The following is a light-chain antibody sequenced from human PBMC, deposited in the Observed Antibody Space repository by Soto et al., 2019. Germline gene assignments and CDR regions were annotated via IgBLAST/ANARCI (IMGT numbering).Light chain of an antibody. CDR2: RTN. V-gene: IGLV2-11*01. CDR1: SSDVGGFNS. Sequence: QSALTQPRSVSGSPGQSVTISCTGTSSDVGGFNSVSWYQHLPGRAPKLLIYRTNQRPSGVPDRFSGSKSGTSASLAISGLRSEDEADYYCASRDDILSGHWVFGGGTKVTVL. CDR3: ASRDDILSGHWV. J-gene: IGLJ3*02.